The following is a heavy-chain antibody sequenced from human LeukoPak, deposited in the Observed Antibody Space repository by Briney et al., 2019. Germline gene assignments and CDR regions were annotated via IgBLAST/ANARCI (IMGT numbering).Heavy chain of an antibody. V-gene: IGHV3-7*03. CDR1: GFTFSSYW. CDR2: IKQDGSEK. J-gene: IGHJ6*03. D-gene: IGHD3-3*01. Sequence: GGSLRLYCAASGFTFSSYWMSWVRQAPGKGLEWVANIKQDGSEKYYVDSVKGRFTISRDNAKNSLYLQMNSLRTEDTALYYCARVGKRFRYYYYMDVWGKGTTVIISS. CDR3: ARVGKRFRYYYYMDV.